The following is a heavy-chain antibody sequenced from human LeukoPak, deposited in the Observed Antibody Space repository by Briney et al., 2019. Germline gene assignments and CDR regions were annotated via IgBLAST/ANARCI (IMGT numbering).Heavy chain of an antibody. J-gene: IGHJ6*03. CDR1: GYTFTGYY. CDR3: ARDVAAAGTWEYYYYYYMDV. D-gene: IGHD6-13*01. Sequence: ASVKVSCKASGYTFTGYYMHWVRQAPGRGLEWMGWINPNSGGTNYAQKFQGRVTMTRDTSISTAYMELSRLRSDDTAVYYCARDVAAAGTWEYYYYYYMDVWGKGTTVTVSS. CDR2: INPNSGGT. V-gene: IGHV1-2*02.